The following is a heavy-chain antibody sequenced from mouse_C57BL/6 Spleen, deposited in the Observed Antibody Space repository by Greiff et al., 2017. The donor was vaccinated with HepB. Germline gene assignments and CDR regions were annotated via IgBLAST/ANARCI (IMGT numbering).Heavy chain of an antibody. D-gene: IGHD1-1*01. Sequence: QVQLQQSGPGLVQPSQSLSITCTVSGFSLTSYGVHWVRQSPGKGLEWLGVIWSGGSTDYNAAFISRLSISKDNSKSQVFFKMNSLQADDTAIYYCARESPDYYGSRYFDVWGTGTTVTVSS. CDR1: GFSLTSYG. CDR3: ARESPDYYGSRYFDV. V-gene: IGHV2-2*01. CDR2: IWSGGST. J-gene: IGHJ1*03.